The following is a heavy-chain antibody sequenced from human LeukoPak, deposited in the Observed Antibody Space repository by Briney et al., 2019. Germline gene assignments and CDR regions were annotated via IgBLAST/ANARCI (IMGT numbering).Heavy chain of an antibody. Sequence: PSQTLSLTCAISGDSVSSNSAAWNWIRQSPSRGLEWLGRTYYRSKWYNDYALSVESRITINPDTSKNQFSLQLNSVTPEDTAVYYCASSLSVAGTGLATYYYYFYMDVWGKGTMVTVSS. CDR3: ASSLSVAGTGLATYYYYFYMDV. CDR2: TYYRSKWYN. V-gene: IGHV6-1*01. CDR1: GDSVSSNSAA. D-gene: IGHD6-19*01. J-gene: IGHJ6*03.